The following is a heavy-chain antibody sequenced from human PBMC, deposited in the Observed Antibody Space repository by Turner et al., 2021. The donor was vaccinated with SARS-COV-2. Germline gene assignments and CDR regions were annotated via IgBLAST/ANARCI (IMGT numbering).Heavy chain of an antibody. V-gene: IGHV1-69*01. CDR1: GGTFSSYA. D-gene: IGHD3-22*01. CDR2: IIPFFDTT. J-gene: IGHJ4*02. Sequence: QVQLVQSGAEVKKPGSSVKVSCKASGGTFSSYAISWVLQAPGTGLEWMGGIIPFFDTTNYAQKFQGRVTITADESTSTAYMELSSLRSEDTAVYYCARFTAYDSSGSTFDYWGQGTLVTVSS. CDR3: ARFTAYDSSGSTFDY.